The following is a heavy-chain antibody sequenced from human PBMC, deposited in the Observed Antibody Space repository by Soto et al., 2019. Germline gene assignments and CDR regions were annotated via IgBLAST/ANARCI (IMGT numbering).Heavy chain of an antibody. CDR2: ISAYNGNT. Sequence: ASVKVSCKASGYTFTGYGISWVRQAPGQGLEWMGWISAYNGNTNYAQKLQGRVTMTTDTSTSTAYMELRSLRSDDTAVYYCARDRGIAARAYYYYGMDVWGQGTTVTVSS. D-gene: IGHD6-6*01. CDR1: GYTFTGYG. V-gene: IGHV1-18*01. CDR3: ARDRGIAARAYYYYGMDV. J-gene: IGHJ6*02.